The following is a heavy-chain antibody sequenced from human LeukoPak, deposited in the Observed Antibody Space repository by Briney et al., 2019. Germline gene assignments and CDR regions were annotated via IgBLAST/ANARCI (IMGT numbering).Heavy chain of an antibody. CDR3: ARASYGSGSYDLYYFDY. D-gene: IGHD3-10*01. V-gene: IGHV3-21*01. J-gene: IGHJ4*02. CDR1: GFTFSRYS. CDR2: IISRSSYI. Sequence: KSGGSLSLSCGACGFTFSRYSMHWVRQATGGAVEGGSSIISRSSYIFYADSVKGRFTISRDNAKNSLYLQMNSLRAEDTAVYYCARASYGSGSYDLYYFDYWGQGELVTVSS.